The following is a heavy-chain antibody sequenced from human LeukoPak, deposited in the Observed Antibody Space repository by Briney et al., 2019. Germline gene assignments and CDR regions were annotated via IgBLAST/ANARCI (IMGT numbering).Heavy chain of an antibody. CDR3: ARDGFSSSWPYYFDI. V-gene: IGHV1-18*01. D-gene: IGHD6-13*01. CDR2: ISSYNGNT. CDR1: GYTFINYG. Sequence: ASVKVTCKASGYTFINYGITWVRQAPGQGLEWMGWISSYNGNTNYAQKFQGRVTMTTDTSTSTAYMELKSLRSDDTAVYHCARDGFSSSWPYYFDIWGQGALVTVSS. J-gene: IGHJ4*02.